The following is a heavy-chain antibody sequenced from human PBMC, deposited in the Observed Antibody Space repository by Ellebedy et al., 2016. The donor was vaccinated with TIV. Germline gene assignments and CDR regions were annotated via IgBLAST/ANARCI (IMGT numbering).Heavy chain of an antibody. CDR1: GGSFTGYF. CDR2: VNPSGTT. V-gene: IGHV4-34*01. J-gene: IGHJ5*02. CDR3: ARDPALPRGRFDT. Sequence: MPSETLSLTCAVYGGSFTGYFWSWIRQPPGKGLEWIGEVNPSGTTNDNPSLKSRVTVSVDTSKNQFSLNLTSVTAADTAVYYCARDPALPRGRFDTWGQGTLVTVSS.